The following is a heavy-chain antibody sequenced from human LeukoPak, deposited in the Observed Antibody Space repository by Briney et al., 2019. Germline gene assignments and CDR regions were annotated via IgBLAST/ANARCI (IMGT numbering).Heavy chain of an antibody. J-gene: IGHJ5*02. V-gene: IGHV4-59*01. CDR3: ARAGFGGLIDGYWFDP. Sequence: ASETLSLTCTVSGGSISSYYWSWIRQPPGKGLEWIGYIYYSGSTNYNPSLKSRVTISVDTSKNQFSLKLSSVTAADTAVYYCARAGFGGLIDGYWFDPWGQGTLVTVSS. CDR1: GGSISSYY. D-gene: IGHD3-16*01. CDR2: IYYSGST.